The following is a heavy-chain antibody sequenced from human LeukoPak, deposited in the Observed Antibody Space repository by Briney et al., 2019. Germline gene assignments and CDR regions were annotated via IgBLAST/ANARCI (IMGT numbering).Heavy chain of an antibody. V-gene: IGHV1-2*02. CDR1: GYSFTGYY. J-gene: IGHJ4*02. CDR3: ARLADYDSSGYLSY. D-gene: IGHD3-22*01. CDR2: INPNSVGT. Sequence: ASVKVSCKASGYSFTGYYIHWVRQAPGQGLEWMGWINPNSVGTNYAQKFQGRVTMTRDTSISTAYMELSWLRSEDTAVYYCARLADYDSSGYLSYWGQGTLVTVSS.